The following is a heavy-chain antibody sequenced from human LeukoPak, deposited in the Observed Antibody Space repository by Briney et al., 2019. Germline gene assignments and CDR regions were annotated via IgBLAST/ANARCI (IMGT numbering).Heavy chain of an antibody. D-gene: IGHD5-18*01. J-gene: IGHJ3*02. Sequence: SETLSLTCTVSGGSISSSSYYWGWIRQPPGKGLEWIGSIYYSGSTYYNPSLKSRVTISVDTSKNQFSLKLSSVTAADTAVYYCARRPYSYGNDAFDIWGQGTMVTVSS. CDR3: ARRPYSYGNDAFDI. CDR2: IYYSGST. CDR1: GGSISSSSYY. V-gene: IGHV4-39*01.